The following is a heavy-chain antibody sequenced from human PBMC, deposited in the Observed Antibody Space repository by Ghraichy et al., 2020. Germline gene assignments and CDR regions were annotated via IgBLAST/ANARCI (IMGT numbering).Heavy chain of an antibody. CDR3: ARYGTAVGSAFDY. CDR1: GASVNTYY. D-gene: IGHD1-1*01. CDR2: IDHSGTA. V-gene: IGHV4-59*02. Sequence: SETLSLTCTVSGASVNTYYWSWIRQSPVKGLEWIAYIDHSGTALYNPSLQSRLAISIDTSKNQFSLSLRSVTAADTAVYFCARYGTAVGSAFDYWGQGILVTVSS. J-gene: IGHJ4*02.